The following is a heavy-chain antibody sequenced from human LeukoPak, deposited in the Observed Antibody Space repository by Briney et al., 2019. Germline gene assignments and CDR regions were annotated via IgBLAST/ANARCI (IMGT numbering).Heavy chain of an antibody. V-gene: IGHV1-69*13. CDR3: ASSLEMATLGAFDI. Sequence: SVKVSCKASGGTFSSYAISWVRQAPGQGLEWMGGIIPIFGTANYAQKFQGRVTITADESTSTAYMELSSLRSEDTAVYYCASSLEMATLGAFDIWGQGTMVTVSS. CDR2: IIPIFGTA. J-gene: IGHJ3*02. CDR1: GGTFSSYA. D-gene: IGHD5-24*01.